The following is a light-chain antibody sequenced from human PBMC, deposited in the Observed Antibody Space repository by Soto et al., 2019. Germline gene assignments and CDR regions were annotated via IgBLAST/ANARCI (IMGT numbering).Light chain of an antibody. J-gene: IGKJ1*01. Sequence: EIVLTHSPGTLSFSPGERATLSCRASQSVSSSYLAWYQQKPGQAPRLLIYGASSRATGIPDRFSGSVSGTGFTLTISRLEPEDFAVYYCQQYGSSPPWTFGQGTKV. CDR3: QQYGSSPPWT. V-gene: IGKV3-20*01. CDR1: QSVSSSY. CDR2: GAS.